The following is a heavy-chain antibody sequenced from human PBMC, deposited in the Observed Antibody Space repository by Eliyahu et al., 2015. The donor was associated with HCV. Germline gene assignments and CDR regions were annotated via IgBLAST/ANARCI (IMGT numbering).Heavy chain of an antibody. Sequence: QVQLVQSGAEVKKPGSSVKVSCKASGGTFSSNAISWVRQAPGQGLEWMGGIIPLFGTANHAQKFQGRVTITADESTSTAYMELSSLRFEDTAVYYCARGPDSSDFYYAYWGQGTLVTVSS. CDR1: GGTFSSNA. D-gene: IGHD3-22*01. J-gene: IGHJ4*02. CDR2: IIPLFGTA. CDR3: ARGPDSSDFYYAY. V-gene: IGHV1-69*01.